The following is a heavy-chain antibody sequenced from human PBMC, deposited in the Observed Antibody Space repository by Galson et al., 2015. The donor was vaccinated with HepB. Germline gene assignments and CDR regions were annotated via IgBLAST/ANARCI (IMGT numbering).Heavy chain of an antibody. CDR3: ARHRGIGELVWEH. Sequence: QMPGKGLEWMGRIDPSDSYTYYSPSFQGHVSISVDKAITTVYLQWSSLKASDTAMYYCARHRGIGELVWEHWGQGTLVTVSS. CDR2: IDPSDSYT. D-gene: IGHD3-10*01. V-gene: IGHV5-10-1*01. J-gene: IGHJ1*01.